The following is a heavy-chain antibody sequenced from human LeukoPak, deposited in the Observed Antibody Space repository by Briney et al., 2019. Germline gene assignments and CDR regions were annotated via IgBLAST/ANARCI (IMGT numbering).Heavy chain of an antibody. D-gene: IGHD6-13*01. V-gene: IGHV3-53*01. J-gene: IGHJ6*02. CDR3: ARDLVAAGLTAAYYYYYGMDV. CDR2: IYSGGST. CDR1: GFTFSSYD. Sequence: PGGSLRLSCAASGFTFSSYDMHWVRQAPGKGLEWVSVIYSGGSTYYADSVKGRFTISRDNSKNTLYLQMNSLRAEDTAVYYCARDLVAAGLTAAYYYYYGMDVWGQGTTVTVSS.